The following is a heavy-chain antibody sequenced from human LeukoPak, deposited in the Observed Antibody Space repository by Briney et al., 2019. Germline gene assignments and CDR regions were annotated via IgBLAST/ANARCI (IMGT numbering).Heavy chain of an antibody. CDR2: IYTSGST. CDR3: ATGEGYCSSTSCDRLDY. J-gene: IGHJ4*02. V-gene: IGHV4-61*02. CDR1: GGTISSGSYY. Sequence: SETLSPTCTVSGGTISSGSYYWSWIRQPAGKGLEWIGRIYTSGSTNYNPSLKSRVTISVDTSKNQFSLKLSSVTAADTAVYYCATGEGYCSSTSCDRLDYWGQGTLVTVSS. D-gene: IGHD2-2*01.